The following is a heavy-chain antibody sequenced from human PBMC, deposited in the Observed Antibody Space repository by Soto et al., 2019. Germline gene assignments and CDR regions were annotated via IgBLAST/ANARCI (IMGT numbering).Heavy chain of an antibody. D-gene: IGHD3-10*01. Sequence: PGGSLRLSCAASGFTFSSYAMSWVRQAPGKGLEWVSAISGSGGSTYYADSVKGRFTISRDNSKNTLYLQMNSLRAEDTAVYYCAKAATMVRGVLGYYYGMDVWGQGPTVTVSS. J-gene: IGHJ6*02. CDR2: ISGSGGST. CDR1: GFTFSSYA. V-gene: IGHV3-23*01. CDR3: AKAATMVRGVLGYYYGMDV.